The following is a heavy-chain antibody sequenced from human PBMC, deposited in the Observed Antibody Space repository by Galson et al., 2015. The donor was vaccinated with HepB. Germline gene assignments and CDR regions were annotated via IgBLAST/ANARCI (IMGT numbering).Heavy chain of an antibody. CDR1: GFTFSSYE. Sequence: SLRLSCAASGFTFSSYEMNWVRQAPGKGLEWVSYISSSGSTIFYADSVKGRFTISRDNVKNSLYLQMNSLRAEDTALYYCARKGRGRGSAFDIWGQGTMVTVSS. J-gene: IGHJ3*02. CDR2: ISSSGSTI. D-gene: IGHD1-26*01. V-gene: IGHV3-48*03. CDR3: ARKGRGRGSAFDI.